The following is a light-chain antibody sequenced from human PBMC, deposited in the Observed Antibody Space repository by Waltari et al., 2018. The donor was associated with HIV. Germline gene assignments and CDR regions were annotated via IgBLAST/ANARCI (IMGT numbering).Light chain of an antibody. CDR3: GTWDSSLGGWV. J-gene: IGLJ3*02. CDR1: SSNIWRNY. V-gene: IGLV1-51*01. Sequence: QAVLTQPPSVSAAPGQKVTISCSGSSSNIWRNYVSWYQQLLIYDNTERPSGIPDRFSGSKSGTSATLGITGLQTGDEADYYCGTWDSSLGGWVFGGGTKLAVL. CDR2: DNT.